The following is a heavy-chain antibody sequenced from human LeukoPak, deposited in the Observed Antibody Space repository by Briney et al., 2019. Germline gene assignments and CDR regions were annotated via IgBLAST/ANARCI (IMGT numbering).Heavy chain of an antibody. J-gene: IGHJ4*02. Sequence: ASVKVSCKASGYTFTSYYMHWVRQAPGQGLEWMGIIIPSGGSTSYAQKFQGRVTMTRDTSTSTVYMELSSLRSEDTAVYYCARAGIVGQKDYWGQGTLVTVSS. CDR1: GYTFTSYY. V-gene: IGHV1-46*01. CDR3: ARAGIVGQKDY. D-gene: IGHD1-26*01. CDR2: IIPSGGST.